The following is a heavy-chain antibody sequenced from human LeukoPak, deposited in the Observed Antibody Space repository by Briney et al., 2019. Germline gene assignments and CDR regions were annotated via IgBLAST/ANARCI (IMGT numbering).Heavy chain of an antibody. CDR1: GFTFSSYS. CDR2: FSSSSSTI. D-gene: IGHD3-22*01. Sequence: GGSLSLPCAAPGFTFSSYSLNWVGQAQGKGLEGVYYFSSSSSTIYYADSVKGRFTISRDNAKNSLYLQMNSLRAEDTAVYYCARDLRHYYDRDDAFDIWGQGTMVTVSS. CDR3: ARDLRHYYDRDDAFDI. J-gene: IGHJ3*02. V-gene: IGHV3-48*01.